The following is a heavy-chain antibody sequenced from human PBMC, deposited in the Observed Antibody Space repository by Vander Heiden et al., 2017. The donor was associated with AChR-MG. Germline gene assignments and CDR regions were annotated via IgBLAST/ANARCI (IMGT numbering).Heavy chain of an antibody. Sequence: QVQLVESGGGVVQPGRSLRLSCAAPGSSFRTCGLHWLRRAPDKGLEWVAVVSYGGGVQYYADSVKGRFTISRDNSKNTVFLQMNSLSADDTALYYCAKEITTKAGPWYFDLWGRGTLVTVSS. D-gene: IGHD3-3*01. V-gene: IGHV3-30*18. CDR3: AKEITTKAGPWYFDL. CDR2: VSYGGGVQ. CDR1: GSSFRTCG. J-gene: IGHJ2*01.